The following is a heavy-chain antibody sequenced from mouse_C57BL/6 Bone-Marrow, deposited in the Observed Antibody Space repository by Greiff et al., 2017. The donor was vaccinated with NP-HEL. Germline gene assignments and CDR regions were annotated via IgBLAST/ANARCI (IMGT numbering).Heavy chain of an antibody. CDR2: INPYNGDT. CDR1: GYSFTGYF. CDR3: ATLYYYGSSRHFDV. D-gene: IGHD1-1*01. Sequence: EVQLQQSGPELVKPGDSVKISCKASGYSFTGYFMNWVMQSHGKSLEWIGRINPYNGDTFYNQKFKGKATLTVDKSSSTAHMELRSLTSEDSAVYYCATLYYYGSSRHFDVWGTGTTVTVSS. J-gene: IGHJ1*03. V-gene: IGHV1-20*01.